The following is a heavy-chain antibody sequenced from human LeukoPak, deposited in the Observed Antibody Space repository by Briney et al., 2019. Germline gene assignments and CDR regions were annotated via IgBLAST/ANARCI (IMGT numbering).Heavy chain of an antibody. V-gene: IGHV3-33*01. Sequence: GGSLRLSCAASGFTFSSYGMHWVRQAPGKGLEWVALIWYDGSKKYYADSVKGRFTISRGNSKNTLYLQMNSLRAEGTAVYYCARAPPNDYDSTGYYSSFDYWGQGTLVTVSS. D-gene: IGHD3-22*01. CDR1: GFTFSSYG. J-gene: IGHJ4*02. CDR3: ARAPPNDYDSTGYYSSFDY. CDR2: IWYDGSKK.